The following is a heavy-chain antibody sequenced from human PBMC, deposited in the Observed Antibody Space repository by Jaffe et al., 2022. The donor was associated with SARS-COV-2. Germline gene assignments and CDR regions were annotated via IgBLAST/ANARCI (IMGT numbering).Heavy chain of an antibody. CDR1: GFNINNYY. CDR2: ITHDGSVE. CDR3: VRDWLVNGVGRAMDV. V-gene: IGHV3-7*01. Sequence: EVQLVESGGGLVQPGGSLRLSCAAFGFNINNYYMSWVRQIPGKGLEWVAKITHDGSVEDYADSAKGRFTISRDNSKNSFYLQMNGLRVEDTAVYYCVRDWLVNGVGRAMDVWGQGTLVTVSS. J-gene: IGHJ3*01. D-gene: IGHD2-8*01.